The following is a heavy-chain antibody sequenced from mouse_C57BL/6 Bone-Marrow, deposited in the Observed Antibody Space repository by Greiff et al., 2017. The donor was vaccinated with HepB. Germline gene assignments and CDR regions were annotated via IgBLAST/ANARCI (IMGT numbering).Heavy chain of an antibody. Sequence: QVQLQQPGTELVKPGASVKLSCKASGYTFTSYWMHWVKQRPGQGLEWIGNINPSNGGTNYNEKFKSKATLTVDKPSSTAYMQLSSLTSEDSAVYYCARSARLRYYAMDYWGQGTSVTVSS. J-gene: IGHJ4*01. CDR2: INPSNGGT. V-gene: IGHV1-53*01. D-gene: IGHD2-2*01. CDR1: GYTFTSYW. CDR3: ARSARLRYYAMDY.